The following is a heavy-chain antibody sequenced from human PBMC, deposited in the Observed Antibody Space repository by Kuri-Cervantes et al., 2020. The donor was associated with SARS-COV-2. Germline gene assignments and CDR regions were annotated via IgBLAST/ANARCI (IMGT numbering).Heavy chain of an antibody. CDR1: GFTVSSNY. J-gene: IGHJ3*02. CDR3: VNIVGSSDAFDI. V-gene: IGHV3-66*01. D-gene: IGHD3-16*02. Sequence: GESLKISCAASGFTVSSNYMSWVRQAPGKGLEWVSVIYSGGSTYYADSVKGRFTISRDNSRNTLYLQMSSLRAEDTAVYYCVNIVGSSDAFDIWGQGTMVTVSS. CDR2: IYSGGST.